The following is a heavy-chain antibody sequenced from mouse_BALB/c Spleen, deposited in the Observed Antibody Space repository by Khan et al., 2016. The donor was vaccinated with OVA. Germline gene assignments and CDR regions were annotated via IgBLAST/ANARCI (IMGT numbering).Heavy chain of an antibody. CDR1: GYSITSDYA. V-gene: IGHV3-2*02. Sequence: EVQLVESGPGLVKPSQSLSLTCTVTGYSITSDYAWNWIRQFPGNKLEWLGFISYSGNTNYNPSLKSRISITRDTSKNQFFLQLNSVTTEDTATYYCERICGGDFDYWGQGTTLTVSS. J-gene: IGHJ2*01. CDR2: ISYSGNT. CDR3: ERICGGDFDY.